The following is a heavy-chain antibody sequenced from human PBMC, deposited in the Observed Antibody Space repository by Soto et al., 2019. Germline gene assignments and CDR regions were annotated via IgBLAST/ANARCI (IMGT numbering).Heavy chain of an antibody. CDR2: INPIFGTA. J-gene: IGHJ5*02. V-gene: IGHV1-69*06. CDR3: ATDNRFSSGWSP. CDR1: GGTFSSYA. Sequence: SVKVSCKASGGTFSSYAISWVRQAPGQGLEWMGGINPIFGTANYAQKFQGRVTITGDKSTSTAYMELSSLRSEDTAVYYCATDNRFSSGWSPWGQGTLVTVSS. D-gene: IGHD6-19*01.